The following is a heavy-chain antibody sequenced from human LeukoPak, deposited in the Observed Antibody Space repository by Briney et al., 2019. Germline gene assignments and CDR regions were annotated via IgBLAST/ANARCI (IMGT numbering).Heavy chain of an antibody. CDR3: ATKVIRGGAVEY. CDR2: ISYTGST. Sequence: SETLSLTCTVSNGSISSYYWNWIRQPPGKGLEWIGYISYTGSTNYNPSLKSRITISGDTSKNQFSLRLSSVTAADTAVYYCATKVIRGGAVEYWGQGALVTVSS. V-gene: IGHV4-59*01. CDR1: NGSISSYY. D-gene: IGHD3-10*01. J-gene: IGHJ4*02.